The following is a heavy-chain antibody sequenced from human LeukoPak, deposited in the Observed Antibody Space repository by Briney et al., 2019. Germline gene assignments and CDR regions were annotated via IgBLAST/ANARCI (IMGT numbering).Heavy chain of an antibody. V-gene: IGHV1-69*04. CDR2: IIPILGIA. CDR1: GGTFSSYA. D-gene: IGHD2-15*01. Sequence: EASVTVSFKASGGTFSSYAISWVRQAPGQGLEWMGRIIPILGIANYAQKFQGRVTITADKSTGTAYMELSSLRSEDTAVYYCASLPYCSGGSCYPHWGQGTLVTVSS. J-gene: IGHJ4*02. CDR3: ASLPYCSGGSCYPH.